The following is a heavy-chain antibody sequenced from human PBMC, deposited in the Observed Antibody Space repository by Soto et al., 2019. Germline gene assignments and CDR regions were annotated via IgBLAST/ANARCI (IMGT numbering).Heavy chain of an antibody. CDR2: ISYDGSNK. Sequence: GGSLRLSCAASGFTFSSYGMHWVRQAPGKGLEWVAVISYDGSNKYYADSVKGRFTISRDNSKSTLYLQMNSLRAEDTAVYYCAKDGLRSGSYYDYWGQGTLVTVSS. V-gene: IGHV3-30*18. CDR1: GFTFSSYG. D-gene: IGHD1-26*01. CDR3: AKDGLRSGSYYDY. J-gene: IGHJ4*02.